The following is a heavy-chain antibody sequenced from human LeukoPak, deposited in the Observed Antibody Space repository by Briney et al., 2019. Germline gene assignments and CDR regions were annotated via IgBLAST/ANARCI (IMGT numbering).Heavy chain of an antibody. Sequence: GGSLRLSCAASGFTVSSNYMSWVRQAPGKGLEWVSVLHSGGNTNYADSVKGRFTISRDNSKNTVYPQMNSLRAEDTAVYYCARGSHTAFDYWGQGTLVTVSS. V-gene: IGHV3-53*01. CDR3: ARGSHTAFDY. CDR2: LHSGGNT. J-gene: IGHJ4*02. CDR1: GFTVSSNY. D-gene: IGHD2-2*02.